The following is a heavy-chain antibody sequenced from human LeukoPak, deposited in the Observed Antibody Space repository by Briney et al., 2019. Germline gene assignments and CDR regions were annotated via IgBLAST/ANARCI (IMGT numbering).Heavy chain of an antibody. CDR2: IRYDGSNK. D-gene: IGHD5-12*01. J-gene: IGHJ5*02. Sequence: GGSLRLSXAASGFTFSSYGMHWVRQAPGKGLEWVAFIRYDGSNKYYADSVKGRFTISRDNSKNTLYLQMNRLRAEDTAVYYCAKDLVATFPNWFDHWGQGTLVTVSS. CDR3: AKDLVATFPNWFDH. V-gene: IGHV3-30*02. CDR1: GFTFSSYG.